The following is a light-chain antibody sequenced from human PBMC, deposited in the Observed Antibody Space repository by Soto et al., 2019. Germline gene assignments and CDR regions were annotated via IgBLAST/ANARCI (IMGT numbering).Light chain of an antibody. CDR2: DAS. CDR1: QSVSSY. Sequence: EVVMTQSPGTLALSPGERAPLSCRASQSVSSYLAWYQQKPGQAPRLHIYDASNRATGIPARFSGSGSGTEFPLAISGLEPEDFGGYYCQQRRNWPPFTCGTGTKVDIK. J-gene: IGKJ3*01. CDR3: QQRRNWPPFT. V-gene: IGKV3-11*01.